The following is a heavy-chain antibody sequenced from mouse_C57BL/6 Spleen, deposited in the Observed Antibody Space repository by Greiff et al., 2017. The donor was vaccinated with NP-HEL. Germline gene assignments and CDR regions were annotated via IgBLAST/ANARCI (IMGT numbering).Heavy chain of an antibody. CDR2: IDPEDGDT. D-gene: IGHD1-1*01. J-gene: IGHJ2*01. V-gene: IGHV14-1*01. CDR3: TTRDDCPLLLDY. CDR1: GFNITDYY. Sequence: DVKLVESGAELVRPGASVKLSCTASGFNITDYYMHWVKQRPEQGLEWIGRIDPEDGDTEYAPKFQGKATMTADTSSNTAYLQLSSLTSEDTAVYYCTTRDDCPLLLDYWGQGTTHTVSS.